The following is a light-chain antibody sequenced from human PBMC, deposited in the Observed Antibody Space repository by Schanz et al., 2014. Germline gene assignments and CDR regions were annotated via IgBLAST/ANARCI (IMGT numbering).Light chain of an antibody. CDR2: EGS. Sequence: QSALTQPRSVSGSPGQSVSISCTGTSSGVGDLNYVSWYQQHPGKAPKLMIYEGSKRPSGVSHRFSGSKSGNTASLTISGLQTEDEADYYCSSYTSSSTLIFGGGTKLTVL. CDR1: SSGVGDLNY. CDR3: SSYTSSSTLI. V-gene: IGLV2-14*01. J-gene: IGLJ2*01.